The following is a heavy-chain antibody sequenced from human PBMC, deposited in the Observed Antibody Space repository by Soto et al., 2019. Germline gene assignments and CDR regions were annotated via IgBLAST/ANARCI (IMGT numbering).Heavy chain of an antibody. V-gene: IGHV3-21*01. CDR3: ARDLAIWVSPPYYMDV. J-gene: IGHJ6*03. Sequence: GGSLRLSCAASGFTFSSYSMNWVRQAPGKGLEWVSSISSSSSYIYYADSVKGRFTISRDNAKNSLYLQMNSLRAEDTAVYYCARDLAIWVSPPYYMDVWGKGTTVTVSS. CDR2: ISSSSSYI. D-gene: IGHD7-27*01. CDR1: GFTFSSYS.